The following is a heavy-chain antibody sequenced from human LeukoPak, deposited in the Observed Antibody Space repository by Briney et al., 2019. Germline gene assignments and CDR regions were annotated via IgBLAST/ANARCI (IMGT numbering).Heavy chain of an antibody. J-gene: IGHJ4*02. CDR2: INPNSGGT. Sequence: ASVKVSCKASGYTFTGYYMHWVRQAPGQGLEWMGWINPNSGGTSYAQKFQGRVTMTRDTSISTAYMELSRLRSDDTAVYYCARDRSSSSMGYWGQGTLVTVSS. CDR1: GYTFTGYY. CDR3: ARDRSSSSMGY. V-gene: IGHV1-2*02. D-gene: IGHD2-2*01.